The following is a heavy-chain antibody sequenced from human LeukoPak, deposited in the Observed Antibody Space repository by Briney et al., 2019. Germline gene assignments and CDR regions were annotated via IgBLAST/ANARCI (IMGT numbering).Heavy chain of an antibody. CDR3: ARHSNLDPGSYHFAH. D-gene: IGHD3-3*01. CDR1: GGSVIGYY. Sequence: SETLSLTCTVSGGSVIGYYWSWIRQSPMKGLEWIAFIRYDGNSAYNPSLKSRGTISLDTSENGFSLRLTSVTAADTAIYYCARHSNLDPGSYHFAHWGRESWSPSP. CDR2: IRYDGNS. V-gene: IGHV4-59*08. J-gene: IGHJ4*02.